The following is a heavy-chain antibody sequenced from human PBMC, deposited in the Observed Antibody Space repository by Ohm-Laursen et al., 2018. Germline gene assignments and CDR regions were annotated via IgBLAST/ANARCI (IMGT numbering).Heavy chain of an antibody. V-gene: IGHV4-61*01. CDR3: ASALLWSGYGNWFDP. CDR1: GGSVNSASHY. D-gene: IGHD3-3*01. CDR2: LLGTGST. Sequence: SETLSLTCTVSGGSVNSASHYWTWIRQSPGKGLEWIGYLLGTGSTHYNPSLKSRVTMSADTSKNQISLKLSSVTAADTALYYCASALLWSGYGNWFDPWGQGTLVNVSS. J-gene: IGHJ5*02.